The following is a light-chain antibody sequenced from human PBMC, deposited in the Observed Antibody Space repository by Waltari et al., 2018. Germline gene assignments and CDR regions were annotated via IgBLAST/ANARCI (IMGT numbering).Light chain of an antibody. CDR1: QFVSSSY. CDR3: QQYEGSPRT. V-gene: IGKV3-20*01. Sequence: EIVLTQSPGTLSLSPGERATLSCRASQFVSSSYLAWYQQKPGQAPRLVMHDAYIRATGIPDRFSGSGSGTDFTLTISRLEPEDFGVYFCQQYEGSPRTFGGGTKVEIK. J-gene: IGKJ4*01. CDR2: DAY.